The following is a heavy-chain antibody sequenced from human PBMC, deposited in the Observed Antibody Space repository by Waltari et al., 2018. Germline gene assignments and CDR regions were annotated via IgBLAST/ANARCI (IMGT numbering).Heavy chain of an antibody. Sequence: QVQLQESGPGLVKPSETLSLTCTVSGYSISSGYYWGWIRQPPGKGLEWIGSIYHSGSTYYNPSLKSRVTISVDTSKNQFSLKLSSVTAADTAVYYCARVRGEFAKYYFDYWGQGTLVTVSS. V-gene: IGHV4-38-2*02. D-gene: IGHD3-16*01. CDR1: GYSISSGYY. CDR3: ARVRGEFAKYYFDY. J-gene: IGHJ4*02. CDR2: IYHSGST.